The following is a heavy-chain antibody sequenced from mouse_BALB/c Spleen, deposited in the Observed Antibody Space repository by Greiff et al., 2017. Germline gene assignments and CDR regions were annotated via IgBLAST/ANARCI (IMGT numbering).Heavy chain of an antibody. CDR3: ARRRRDYAMDY. CDR2: ISYSGST. J-gene: IGHJ4*01. Sequence: EVKLVESGPGLVKPSQSLSLTCTVTGYSITSDYAWNWIRQFPGNKLEWMGYISYSGSTSYNPSLKSRISITRDTSKNQFFLQLNSVTTEDTATYYCARRRRDYAMDYWGQGTSVTVSS. CDR1: GYSITSDYA. V-gene: IGHV3-2*02.